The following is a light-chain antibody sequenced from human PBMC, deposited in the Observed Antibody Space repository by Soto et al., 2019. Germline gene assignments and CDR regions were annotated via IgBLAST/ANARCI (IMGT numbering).Light chain of an antibody. CDR1: SSDIGAGFD. CDR3: QSYENSRTGFYV. V-gene: IGLV1-40*01. CDR2: GNT. J-gene: IGLJ1*01. Sequence: QSVLTQPPSVSRAPGQRVTISCTGSSSDIGAGFDVHWYQHLPGTAPKLLIYGNTNRPSGVPGRFSGSKSGTSASLVITGLQAEDEADHYCQSYENSRTGFYVFGTGTKLTVL.